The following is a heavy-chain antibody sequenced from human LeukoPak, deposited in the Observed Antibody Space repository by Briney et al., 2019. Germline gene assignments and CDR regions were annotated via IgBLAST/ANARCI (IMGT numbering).Heavy chain of an antibody. CDR2: IYYSGST. CDR3: VRGSPYSSSFCFDY. Sequence: PSETLSLTCTVSGGSISSYYRSWIRQPPGKGLEWIGYIYYSGSTNYNPSLKSRVTISVDTSKNQFSLKLSSVTAADTAVYYCVRGSPYSSSFCFDYWGQGTLVTVSS. CDR1: GGSISSYY. J-gene: IGHJ4*02. D-gene: IGHD6-6*01. V-gene: IGHV4-59*01.